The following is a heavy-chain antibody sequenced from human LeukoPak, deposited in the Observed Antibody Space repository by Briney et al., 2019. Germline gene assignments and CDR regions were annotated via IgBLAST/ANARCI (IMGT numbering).Heavy chain of an antibody. CDR3: ASTFWRLDY. Sequence: SETLSLTCTVSGYSISSGYYWGWIRQPPGKGLEWIGSIYHSGSTNYNPSLKSRVTISVDTSKNQFSLKLSSVTAADTAVYYCASTFWRLDYWGQGTLVTVSS. J-gene: IGHJ4*02. CDR2: IYHSGST. V-gene: IGHV4-38-2*02. CDR1: GYSISSGYY. D-gene: IGHD3-3*01.